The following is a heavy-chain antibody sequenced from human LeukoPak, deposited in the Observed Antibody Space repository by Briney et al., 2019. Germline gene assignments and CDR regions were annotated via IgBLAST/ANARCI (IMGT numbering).Heavy chain of an antibody. CDR1: GFTFSSYE. D-gene: IGHD2-15*01. CDR2: TSSSGSTI. Sequence: GGSLRLSCAASGFTFSSYEMNWVRQAPGKGLEWVSYTSSSGSTIYYADSVKGRFTISRDNAKNSLYLQMNSLRAEDTAVYYCARGHSAGSAEYFQHWGQGTLVTVSS. CDR3: ARGHSAGSAEYFQH. J-gene: IGHJ1*01. V-gene: IGHV3-48*03.